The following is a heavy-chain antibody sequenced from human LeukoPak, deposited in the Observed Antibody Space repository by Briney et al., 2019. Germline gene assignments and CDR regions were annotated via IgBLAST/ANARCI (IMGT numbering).Heavy chain of an antibody. D-gene: IGHD6-13*01. CDR3: ARGGVAAGGGRYYYYYYMDV. CDR1: GYTFTSYD. V-gene: IGHV1-8*01. CDR2: MNPNSGNT. Sequence: GASVKVSCKASGYTFTSYDINWVRQATGQGLEWMGWMNPNSGNTGYAQKFQGRVTMTRNTSISTAYMELSSLRSEDTAVYYCARGGVAAGGGRYYYYYYMDVWGKGTTVTISS. J-gene: IGHJ6*03.